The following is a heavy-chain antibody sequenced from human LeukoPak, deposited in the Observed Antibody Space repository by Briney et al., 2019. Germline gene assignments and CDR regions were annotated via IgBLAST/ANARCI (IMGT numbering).Heavy chain of an antibody. J-gene: IGHJ4*02. D-gene: IGHD3-22*01. Sequence: SETLSLTCTVSGYSISSGYYWGWIRQPPGKGLEWIGSIYHSGSTYYNPSLKSRVTISEDTSKNQFSLKLSSVTAADTAVYYCARENYDSSGYYASHWGQGTLVTVSS. V-gene: IGHV4-38-2*02. CDR3: ARENYDSSGYYASH. CDR1: GYSISSGYY. CDR2: IYHSGST.